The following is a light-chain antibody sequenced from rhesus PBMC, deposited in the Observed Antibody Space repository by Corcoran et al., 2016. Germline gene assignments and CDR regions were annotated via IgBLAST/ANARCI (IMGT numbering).Light chain of an antibody. Sequence: QVILTQSPASLSLSPGERATLSCRASQSVSSHLAWYQQIPGQAPRLLIYGASSMATGIPDRFSGSGAGTDFSLTISSLEPEDVGVYHCYQHSSGYSFGQGTKVEIK. V-gene: IGKV3-10*01. J-gene: IGKJ2*01. CDR1: QSVSSH. CDR2: GAS. CDR3: YQHSSGYS.